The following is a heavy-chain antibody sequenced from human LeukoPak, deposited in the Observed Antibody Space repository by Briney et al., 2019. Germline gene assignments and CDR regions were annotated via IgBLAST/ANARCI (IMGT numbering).Heavy chain of an antibody. V-gene: IGHV4-4*07. J-gene: IGHJ5*02. CDR3: ARDLGYYYDSSGYYRGDWFDP. D-gene: IGHD3-22*01. CDR1: GFTFDVYA. CDR2: IYTSGST. Sequence: PGGSLRLSCAASGFTFDVYAMHWIRQPAGKGLEWIGRIYTSGSTNYNPSLKSRVTMLVDTSKNQFSLKLSSVTAADTAVYYCARDLGYYYDSSGYYRGDWFDPWGQGTLVTVSS.